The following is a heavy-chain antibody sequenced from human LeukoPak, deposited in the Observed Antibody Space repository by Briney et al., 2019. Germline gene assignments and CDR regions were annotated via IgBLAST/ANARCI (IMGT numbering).Heavy chain of an antibody. CDR3: ARSYSPLGGGISFDY. D-gene: IGHD2-15*01. CDR2: INHSGST. V-gene: IGHV4-34*01. Sequence: SETLSLTCALYGGYFSGHYWSWIRQSPGKGLEWIGEINHSGSTNYNPSLKSRVTISVDTSKNQFSLKLSSVTAADTAVYYCARSYSPLGGGISFDYGGQGTLVTVSS. J-gene: IGHJ4*02. CDR1: GGYFSGHY.